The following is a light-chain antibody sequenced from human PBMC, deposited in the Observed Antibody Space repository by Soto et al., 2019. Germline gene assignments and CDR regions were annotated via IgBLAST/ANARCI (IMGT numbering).Light chain of an antibody. CDR1: QSVSSNY. CDR3: QQYGSSHPT. CDR2: GAS. V-gene: IGKV3-20*01. J-gene: IGKJ4*01. Sequence: EIVLTQSPGTLSLSPGERATLSCRASQSVSSNYLAWYQQKPGQAPRLLIYGASSRATGIPDRFSGSGSGTDFTLTISRLEPEDFAMYYCQQYGSSHPTFGGGTKVEIK.